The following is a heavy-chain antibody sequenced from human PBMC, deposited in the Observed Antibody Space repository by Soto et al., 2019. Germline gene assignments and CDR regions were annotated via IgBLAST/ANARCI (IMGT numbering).Heavy chain of an antibody. CDR3: APLPGGGGY. CDR2: IYSGGYT. D-gene: IGHD3-10*01. V-gene: IGHV3-53*01. CDR1: GFTVSNNY. Sequence: EVQLVESGGGLIQPGGSLRLSCAVSGFTVSNNYMSWVRQAPGKGLEGVSVIYSGGYTAYGDSVKGRFTISRDNSKNPLYLKRNSLGAAHPAFFSGAPLPGGGGYGGQGTLVTVSS. J-gene: IGHJ4*02.